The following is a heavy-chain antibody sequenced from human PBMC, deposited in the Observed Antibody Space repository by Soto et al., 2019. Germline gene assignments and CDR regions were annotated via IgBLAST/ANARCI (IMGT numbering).Heavy chain of an antibody. J-gene: IGHJ4*02. V-gene: IGHV1-18*01. D-gene: IGHD1-26*01. Sequence: QVQLVHSGAEVKKPGASAKVSCKASGYTFSNYGINWMRQVPGQGLEWMGWISAYNGKTNYAQRFQGRVSMTTDTSTNTAYMELTSLRSDDTAVYYCARVSGGGVGTTSYWGQGTLVTVSS. CDR1: GYTFSNYG. CDR3: ARVSGGGVGTTSY. CDR2: ISAYNGKT.